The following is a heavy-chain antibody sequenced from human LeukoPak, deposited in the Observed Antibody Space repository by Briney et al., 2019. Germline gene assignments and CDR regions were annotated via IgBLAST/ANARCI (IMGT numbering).Heavy chain of an antibody. V-gene: IGHV1-18*01. CDR3: ARVDHSSSWYHVDY. Sequence: ASVTVSCKTSGYAFTNYGISWVRQATGQGLEWMGWISTYNGNTNYAQQLQGRVTMTTDTSTSTAYMELRSLRSDDTAVYFCARVDHSSSWYHVDYWGQGTLVTVSS. J-gene: IGHJ4*02. CDR2: ISTYNGNT. CDR1: GYAFTNYG. D-gene: IGHD6-13*01.